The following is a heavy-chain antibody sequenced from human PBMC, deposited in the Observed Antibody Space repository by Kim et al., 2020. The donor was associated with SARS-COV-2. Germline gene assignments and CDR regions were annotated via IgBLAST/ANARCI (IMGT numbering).Heavy chain of an antibody. CDR1: GFTFDDYA. Sequence: GGSLRLSCAASGFTFDDYAMHWVRQAPGKGLEWVSGISWHSGSIGYADSVKGRFTISRDNAKNSLYLQMNSLRAEDTALYYCAKDMGYSSGLFDYWGQGTLVTVSS. CDR2: ISWHSGSI. V-gene: IGHV3-9*01. D-gene: IGHD6-19*01. CDR3: AKDMGYSSGLFDY. J-gene: IGHJ4*02.